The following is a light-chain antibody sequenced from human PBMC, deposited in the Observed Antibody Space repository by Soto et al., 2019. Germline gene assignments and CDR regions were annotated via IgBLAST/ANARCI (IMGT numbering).Light chain of an antibody. J-gene: IGKJ2*01. V-gene: IGKV3-20*01. Sequence: EIVLTQSPGTLSLSPGERVTLSCRASQSVSSSYLAWYQQKPGQAPRLLIYGASTSATGIPDRFSGSGSGTDFSLTISRLEPEDFAVYYCQRYDSSLYTFGQGTKLEIK. CDR3: QRYDSSLYT. CDR2: GAS. CDR1: QSVSSSY.